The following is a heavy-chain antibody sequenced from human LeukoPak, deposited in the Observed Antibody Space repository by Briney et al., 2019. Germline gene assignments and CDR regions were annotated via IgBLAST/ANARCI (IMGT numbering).Heavy chain of an antibody. V-gene: IGHV3-74*01. J-gene: IGHJ4*02. CDR2: INSDGRST. CDR3: ARHSSGYYHHDY. Sequence: GGSLRLSCAASGFTFSSYWMHWVRQAPGKGLVWVSRINSDGRSTSYADSVKGRFTISRDNSKNTLHLQMNSLRAEDTAVYYCARHSSGYYHHDYWGPGTPVTVAS. CDR1: GFTFSSYW. D-gene: IGHD3-22*01.